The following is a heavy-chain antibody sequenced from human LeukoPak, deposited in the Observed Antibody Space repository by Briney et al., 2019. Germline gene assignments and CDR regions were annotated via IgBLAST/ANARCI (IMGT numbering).Heavy chain of an antibody. CDR2: IYYSGST. Sequence: SETLSHTCTVSGGSISSYYWSWMRQPPGKGLEWIGYIYYSGSTNYKTSLKSRVTISVDTSKNQFSLKLRSVSAADTAVYYCARVEEGYGSGRRENYYYYYMDVWGKGTTVTISS. J-gene: IGHJ6*03. V-gene: IGHV4-59*01. D-gene: IGHD3-10*01. CDR3: ARVEEGYGSGRRENYYYYYMDV. CDR1: GGSISSYY.